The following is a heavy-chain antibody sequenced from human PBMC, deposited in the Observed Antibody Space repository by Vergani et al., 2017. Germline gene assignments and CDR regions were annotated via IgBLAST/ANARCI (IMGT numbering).Heavy chain of an antibody. CDR3: ARASTQFWSGYYTGIDYYYGMDV. V-gene: IGHV1-3*01. Sequence: QVQLVQSGAEVKKPGASVKVSCKASGYTFTSYAMHWVRQAPGQRLEWMGWINAGNGNTKYSQKFQGRVTITRDTSASTAYMELSSLRSEDTAVYYCARASTQFWSGYYTGIDYYYGMDVWGQGTTVTVSS. D-gene: IGHD3-3*01. CDR1: GYTFTSYA. CDR2: INAGNGNT. J-gene: IGHJ6*02.